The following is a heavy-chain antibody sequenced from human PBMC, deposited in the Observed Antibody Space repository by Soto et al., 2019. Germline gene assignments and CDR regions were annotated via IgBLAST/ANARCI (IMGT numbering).Heavy chain of an antibody. CDR2: ISYDGSNK. CDR1: GFTFSSYG. CDR3: AKLNDYGDYYYYYYCMDV. Sequence: QVQLVESGGGVVQPGRSLRLSCAASGFTFSSYGMHWVRQAPGKGLEWVAVISYDGSNKYYADSVKGRFTISRDNSKNTLYLQMNSLRAEDTAVYYCAKLNDYGDYYYYYYCMDVLGQVTTVTVSS. V-gene: IGHV3-30*18. D-gene: IGHD4-17*01. J-gene: IGHJ6*02.